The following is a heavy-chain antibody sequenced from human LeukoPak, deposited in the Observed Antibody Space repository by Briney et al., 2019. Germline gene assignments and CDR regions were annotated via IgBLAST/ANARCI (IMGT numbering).Heavy chain of an antibody. V-gene: IGHV1-2*02. CDR2: TNPNSGGT. Sequence: SSVKVSCKASGYTFTGYYMHWVRQAPGQGLEWMGWTNPNSGGTNYAQKFPGRVTMTKDTTINTGYMEWRRLGSDDTAGYYCARGRSGWYGVYYWGQGTPGSVSS. J-gene: IGHJ4*02. CDR1: GYTFTGYY. CDR3: ARGRSGWYGVYY. D-gene: IGHD6-19*01.